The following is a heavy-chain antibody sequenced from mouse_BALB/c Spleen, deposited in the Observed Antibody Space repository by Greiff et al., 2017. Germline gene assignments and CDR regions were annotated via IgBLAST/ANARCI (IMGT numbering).Heavy chain of an antibody. CDR1: GYTFTSYW. CDR3: ARGYDPYYFDY. J-gene: IGHJ2*01. V-gene: IGHV1-7*01. Sequence: QVQLKESGAELAKPGASVKMSCKASGYTFTSYWMHWVKQRPGQGLEWIGYINPSTGYTEYNQKFKDKATLTADKSSSTAYMQLSSLASEDSAVYYCARGYDPYYFDYWGQGTTLTVSS. CDR2: INPSTGYT. D-gene: IGHD2-14*01.